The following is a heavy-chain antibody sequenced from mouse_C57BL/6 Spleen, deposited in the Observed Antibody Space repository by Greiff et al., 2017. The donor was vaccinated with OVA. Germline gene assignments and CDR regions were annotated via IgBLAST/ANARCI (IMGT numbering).Heavy chain of an antibody. Sequence: VQLQQSGAELVRPGTSVKVSCKASGYAFTNYLIEWVKQRPGQGLEWIGVINPGSGGTNYNEKFKGKATLTADKSSSTAYMQLSSLTSEDSAVYFCARRGAYYGGAMDYWGQGTSVTVSS. CDR2: INPGSGGT. D-gene: IGHD1-1*01. J-gene: IGHJ4*01. CDR1: GYAFTNYL. CDR3: ARRGAYYGGAMDY. V-gene: IGHV1-54*01.